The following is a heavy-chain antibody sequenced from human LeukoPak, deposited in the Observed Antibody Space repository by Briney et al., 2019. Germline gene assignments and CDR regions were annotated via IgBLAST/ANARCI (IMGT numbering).Heavy chain of an antibody. CDR3: ARKFLTGRLIDY. D-gene: IGHD7-27*01. CDR1: GFTFSNYG. CDR2: ISYDGSNE. J-gene: IGHJ4*02. Sequence: LPGRPLRLSCAASGFTFSNYGMHWVRQAPGKGLEWVAVISYDGSNEYYADSVKGRFAISRDTSKNTLYLQMNGLRAEDTALYYCARKFLTGRLIDYWGQGTLVTVSS. V-gene: IGHV3-30*03.